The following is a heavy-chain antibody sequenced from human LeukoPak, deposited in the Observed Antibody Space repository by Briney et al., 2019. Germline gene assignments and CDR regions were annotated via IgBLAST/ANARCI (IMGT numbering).Heavy chain of an antibody. CDR1: GYTFTSYY. D-gene: IGHD3-3*01. CDR2: INPSGGST. CDR3: ARGAPVLRFMEWVFYYYYYYMDV. V-gene: IGHV1-46*01. J-gene: IGHJ6*03. Sequence: GASVKVSCKASGYTFTSYYMHWVRQAPGQGHEWMGIINPSGGSTSYAQKFQGRVTMTRDMSTSTVYMELSSLRSEDTAVYYCARGAPVLRFMEWVFYYYYYYMDVWGKGTTVTASS.